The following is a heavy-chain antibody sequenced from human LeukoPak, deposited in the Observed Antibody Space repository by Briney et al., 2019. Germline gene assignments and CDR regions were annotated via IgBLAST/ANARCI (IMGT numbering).Heavy chain of an antibody. CDR2: ISYDGSNK. D-gene: IGHD2-2*02. CDR1: GFTFSSYA. CDR3: ARGGRLGYCSSTSCYIYDY. J-gene: IGHJ4*02. Sequence: GGSLRLSCAASGFTFSSYAMHWVRQAPGKGLEWVAVISYDGSNKYYADSVKGRFTISRDNSKNTLYLQMNSLRAEDTAVYYCARGGRLGYCSSTSCYIYDYWGQGTLVTVSS. V-gene: IGHV3-30-3*01.